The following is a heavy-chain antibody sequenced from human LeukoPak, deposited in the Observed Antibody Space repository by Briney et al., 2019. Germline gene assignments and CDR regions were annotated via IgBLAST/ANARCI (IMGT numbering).Heavy chain of an antibody. V-gene: IGHV2-5*02. D-gene: IGHD1-26*01. CDR1: GNSLSTSGVG. CDR3: AHRGSGSFGWFDP. CDR2: IYWDDNK. Sequence: ESGPTLVKPTQTLKLTCTLSGNSLSTSGVGVGWIRQSPGKALEWLALIYWDDNKYYSPSLKSRLTITKDTSKNQVVLSMTNMVPVYTATYYCAHRGSGSFGWFDPWGQGTLVTVSS. J-gene: IGHJ5*02.